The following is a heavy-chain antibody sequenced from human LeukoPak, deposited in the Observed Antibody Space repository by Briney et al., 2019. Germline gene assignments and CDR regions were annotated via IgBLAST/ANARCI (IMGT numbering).Heavy chain of an antibody. CDR1: GFTFSSYA. J-gene: IGHJ4*02. CDR3: AKDMEQQLVHGTFDY. D-gene: IGHD6-13*01. V-gene: IGHV3-23*01. CDR2: ISGSGGST. Sequence: GGSLRLSCAASGFTFSSYAMSWVRQAPGKGLEWVSAISGSGGSTYYADSVKGRFTISRDNSKNTLYLQMNSLRAEDTAVYYCAKDMEQQLVHGTFDYWGQGTLVTVSS.